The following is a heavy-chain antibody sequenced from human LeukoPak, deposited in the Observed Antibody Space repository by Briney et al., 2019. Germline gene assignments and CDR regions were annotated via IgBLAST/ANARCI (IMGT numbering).Heavy chain of an antibody. V-gene: IGHV3-23*01. Sequence: GGSLRLSCAASGFTFSSSAMSWVRQAPGKGLEWVSAISNNGGYTYYADSVQGRFTISRDNSKSTLCLQMNSLRAEDTAVYYCAKQLGFCSDGSCYFPYWGQGTLVTVSS. CDR3: AKQLGFCSDGSCYFPY. CDR2: ISNNGGYT. CDR1: GFTFSSSA. D-gene: IGHD2-15*01. J-gene: IGHJ4*02.